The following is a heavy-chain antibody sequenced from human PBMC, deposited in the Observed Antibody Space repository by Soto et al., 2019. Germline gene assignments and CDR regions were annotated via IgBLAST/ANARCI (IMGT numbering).Heavy chain of an antibody. Sequence: GGSLILSCAASGFTFSSYGMHWVRQAPGKGLEWVAVIWYDGSNKYYADSVKGRFTISRDNSKNTLYLQMNSLRAEDTAVYYCARIPRAYSSSSSYFDYWGQGTLVTVSS. D-gene: IGHD6-6*01. CDR1: GFTFSSYG. V-gene: IGHV3-33*01. CDR2: IWYDGSNK. J-gene: IGHJ4*02. CDR3: ARIPRAYSSSSSYFDY.